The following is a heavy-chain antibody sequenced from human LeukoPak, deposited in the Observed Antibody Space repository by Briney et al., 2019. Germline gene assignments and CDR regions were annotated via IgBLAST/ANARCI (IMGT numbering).Heavy chain of an antibody. CDR1: GGTFSSYA. D-gene: IGHD2-15*01. V-gene: IGHV1-69*13. CDR2: IIPVFGTA. J-gene: IGHJ3*02. CDR3: ARDRVVGLGIDNAFDI. Sequence: SVKVSCKASGGTFSSYAISWVRQAPGQGLEWMGGIIPVFGTANYAQKFQGRVTITADESTCTAYMELSSLRSEDTAVYYCARDRVVGLGIDNAFDIWGHGTMVTVSS.